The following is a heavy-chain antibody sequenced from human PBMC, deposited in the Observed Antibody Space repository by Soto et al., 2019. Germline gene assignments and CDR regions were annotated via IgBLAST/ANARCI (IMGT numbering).Heavy chain of an antibody. J-gene: IGHJ4*02. D-gene: IGHD3-10*01. Sequence: PGGSLRPSSPTSGFTFSSYAMHWVRQAPGKGLEWVAVISYDGSNKYYSDSVKGRFTISRDNSKNTLYLQMNSLRAEDTAVYYCAVESGGDYWGQGT. CDR3: AVESGGDY. CDR1: GFTFSSYA. V-gene: IGHV3-30-3*01. CDR2: ISYDGSNK.